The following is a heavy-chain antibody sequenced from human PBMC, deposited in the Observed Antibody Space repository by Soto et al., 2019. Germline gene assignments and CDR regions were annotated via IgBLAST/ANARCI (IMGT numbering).Heavy chain of an antibody. J-gene: IGHJ4*02. D-gene: IGHD2-15*01. CDR3: ARHRSVVAATLLEDY. CDR1: GGSISSSSYY. Sequence: QLQLQESGPGLVKPSETLSLTCTVSGGSISSSSYYWGWIRQPPGKGLEWIGSIHYSGSTYYNPSLKSRVTISVDTSKNQFSLKLSSVTAADTAVYYCARHRSVVAATLLEDYWGQGTLVTVSS. CDR2: IHYSGST. V-gene: IGHV4-39*01.